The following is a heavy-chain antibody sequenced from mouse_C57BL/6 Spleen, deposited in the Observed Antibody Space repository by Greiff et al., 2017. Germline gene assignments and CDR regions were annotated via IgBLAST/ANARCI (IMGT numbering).Heavy chain of an antibody. J-gene: IGHJ2*01. CDR2: ISDGGSYT. CDR3: ARDRGLRPGFDY. Sequence: EVKVVESGGGLVKPGGSLKLSCAASGFTFSSYAMSWVRQTPEKRLEWVATISDGGSYTYYPDNVKGRFTISRDNAKNNLYLQMSHLKSEDTAMYYCARDRGLRPGFDYWGKGTTLTVSS. V-gene: IGHV5-4*01. CDR1: GFTFSSYA. D-gene: IGHD2-4*01.